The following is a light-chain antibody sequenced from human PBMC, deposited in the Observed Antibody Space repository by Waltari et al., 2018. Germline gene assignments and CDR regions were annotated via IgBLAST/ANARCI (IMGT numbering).Light chain of an antibody. CDR3: QHQGV. CDR1: QALHTSY. J-gene: IGKJ4*01. CDR2: ETC. Sequence: EVVLTQSPVTLSVSPGERSTLSCRAMQALHTSYLAWSQQQPGQAPRLLIYETCKRAAGMPNRVSGSGSRAGCTLAMSRLETEDSAVYYCQHQGVFGGGNKIEIK. V-gene: IGKV3-20*01.